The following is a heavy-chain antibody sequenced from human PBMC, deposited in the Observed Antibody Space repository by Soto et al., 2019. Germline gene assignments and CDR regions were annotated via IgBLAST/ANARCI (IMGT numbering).Heavy chain of an antibody. CDR3: ARCGYDFWSGYYAGYYYYMDV. J-gene: IGHJ6*03. Sequence: ASVKVSCKASGYTFTIYDINWVRQATGQGLEWMGWMNPNSGNTGYAQKFQGRVTMTRNTSMSTAYMELSSLRSEDTAVYYCARCGYDFWSGYYAGYYYYMDVWGKGTTVTVSS. V-gene: IGHV1-8*01. CDR1: GYTFTIYD. D-gene: IGHD3-3*01. CDR2: MNPNSGNT.